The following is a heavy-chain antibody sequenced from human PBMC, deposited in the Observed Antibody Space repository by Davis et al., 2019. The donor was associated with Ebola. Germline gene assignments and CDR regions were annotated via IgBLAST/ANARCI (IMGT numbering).Heavy chain of an antibody. V-gene: IGHV4-34*01. Sequence: SETLSLSCAVYGGSFSGYYWRWIRQPPGKGLEWIGEINHSGSTNYNPSLKSRVTISVDTSKNQFSLKLSSVTAADTAVYYCARVRRGGDYFDYWGQGTLVTVSS. CDR2: INHSGST. CDR1: GGSFSGYY. J-gene: IGHJ4*02. D-gene: IGHD2-21*01. CDR3: ARVRRGGDYFDY.